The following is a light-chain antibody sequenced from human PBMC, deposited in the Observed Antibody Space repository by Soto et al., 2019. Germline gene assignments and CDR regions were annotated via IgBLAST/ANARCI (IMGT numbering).Light chain of an antibody. V-gene: IGKV1-17*01. Sequence: IHMTHSPASLSASVLYRVTITFRASQGIRHDLGWYHQKPGKAPNRLIYSASSLESGVPSRFSGSGSGTEFSLTISSLQPEDFATYYCLQYNTYPRTFGQGTKVDIK. CDR3: LQYNTYPRT. CDR2: SAS. J-gene: IGKJ1*01. CDR1: QGIRHD.